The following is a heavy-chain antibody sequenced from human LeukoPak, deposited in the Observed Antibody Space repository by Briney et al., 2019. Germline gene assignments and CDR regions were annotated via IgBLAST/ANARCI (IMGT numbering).Heavy chain of an antibody. CDR3: ARAPRITWNGFDY. V-gene: IGHV1-2*02. D-gene: IGHD1-1*01. CDR1: GYTFTGYY. Sequence: ASVKVSCKAPGYTFTGYYMHWVRQAPGQGLEWMGWINPNSGGTNYAQKFQGRVTMTRDTSIKTAYMELSRLRSDDTAVYYCARAPRITWNGFDYWGQGTLVTVSS. CDR2: INPNSGGT. J-gene: IGHJ4*02.